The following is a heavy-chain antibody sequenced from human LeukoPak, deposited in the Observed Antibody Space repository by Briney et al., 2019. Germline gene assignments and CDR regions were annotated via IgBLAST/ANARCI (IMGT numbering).Heavy chain of an antibody. Sequence: GGSLRLSCAASGFTVSSNYMSWVRQAPGKGLEWVSVIYSGGSTYYADSVKGRFTISRDNSKNTLYLQMNSLRAVDTAVYYCARDSGYSSSWYFFLDYWGQGTLVTVSS. CDR3: ARDSGYSSSWYFFLDY. CDR2: IYSGGST. D-gene: IGHD6-13*01. V-gene: IGHV3-53*01. J-gene: IGHJ4*02. CDR1: GFTVSSNY.